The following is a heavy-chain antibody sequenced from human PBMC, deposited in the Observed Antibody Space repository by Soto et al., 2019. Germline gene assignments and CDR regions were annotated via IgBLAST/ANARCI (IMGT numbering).Heavy chain of an antibody. V-gene: IGHV6-1*01. D-gene: IGHD6-13*01. Sequence: QSQTLSLTCAISGDSVSSNSAAWNWIRQSPSRGLEWLGRTYYRSKWYNDYAVSVKSRITINPDTSKNQFSLQLNSVTPEDTAVYYCARDRWVSAAAGRRCAFDIWGQGTMVTVSS. J-gene: IGHJ3*02. CDR1: GDSVSSNSAA. CDR3: ARDRWVSAAAGRRCAFDI. CDR2: TYYRSKWYN.